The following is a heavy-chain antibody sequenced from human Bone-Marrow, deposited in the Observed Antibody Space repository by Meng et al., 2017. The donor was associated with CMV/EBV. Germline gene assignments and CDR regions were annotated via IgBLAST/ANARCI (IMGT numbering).Heavy chain of an antibody. J-gene: IGHJ4*02. CDR1: RFTFSSYE. CDR2: ISSSGSTI. CDR3: ARGSLSSDYGDPSAADY. Sequence: GESLKISCAASRFTFSSYEMNWVRQAPGKGLEWVSYISSSGSTIYYADSVKGRFTISRDNAKNSLYLQMNSLRAEDTAVYYCARGSLSSDYGDPSAADYWGQGTLVTVSS. V-gene: IGHV3-48*03. D-gene: IGHD4-17*01.